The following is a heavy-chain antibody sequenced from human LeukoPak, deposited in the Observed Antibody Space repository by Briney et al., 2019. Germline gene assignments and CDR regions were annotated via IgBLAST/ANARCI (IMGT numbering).Heavy chain of an antibody. CDR2: INHSGST. CDR3: ARDPQSGYSSGWYVGWFDP. J-gene: IGHJ5*02. CDR1: GGSFSGYY. Sequence: PSETLSLTCAVYGGSFSGYYWSWIRQPPGKGLEWIGEINHSGSTNYNQSLKSRVTISVDTSKKQFSLKLSSVTAADTAVYYCARDPQSGYSSGWYVGWFDPWGQGTLVTVSS. V-gene: IGHV4-34*01. D-gene: IGHD6-19*01.